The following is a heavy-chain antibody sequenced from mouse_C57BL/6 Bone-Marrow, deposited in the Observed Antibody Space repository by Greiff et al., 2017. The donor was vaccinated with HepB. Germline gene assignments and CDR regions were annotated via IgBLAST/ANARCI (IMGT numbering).Heavy chain of an antibody. V-gene: IGHV1-59*01. CDR1: GYTFTSYW. J-gene: IGHJ3*01. Sequence: QLQQPGAELVRPGTSVKLSCKASGYTFTSYWMHWVKQRPGQGLEWIGVIDPSDSYTNYNQKFKGKATLTVDTSSSTAYMQLSSLTSEDSAVYYCAGPFFAYWGQGTLVTVSA. CDR3: AGPFFAY. CDR2: IDPSDSYT.